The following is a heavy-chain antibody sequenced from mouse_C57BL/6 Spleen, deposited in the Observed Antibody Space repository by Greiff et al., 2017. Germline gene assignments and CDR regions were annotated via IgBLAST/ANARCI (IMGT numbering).Heavy chain of an antibody. Sequence: EVQGVESGGGLVKPGGSLKLSCAASGFTFSSYTMSWVRQTPEKRLEWVATISGGGGNTYYPDSVKGRFTISRDNAKNTLYLQMSSLRSEDTALYYWARDAHVDYPFAYWGQGTLVTVSA. CDR2: ISGGGGNT. D-gene: IGHD2-4*01. J-gene: IGHJ3*01. V-gene: IGHV5-9*01. CDR3: ARDAHVDYPFAY. CDR1: GFTFSSYT.